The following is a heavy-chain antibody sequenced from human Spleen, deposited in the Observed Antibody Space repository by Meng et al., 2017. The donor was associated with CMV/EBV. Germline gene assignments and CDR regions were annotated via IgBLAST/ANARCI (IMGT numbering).Heavy chain of an antibody. Sequence: SETLSLTCPVSGGSISSYYWSWIRQPPGKGLEWIEYIYYSGSTNYNPSLKSRVTISVDTSKNRFSLKLSSVTAADTAVYYCATGYYSMYVPYNYYGRDVWGQGTTVTVSS. D-gene: IGHD4-11*01. CDR3: ATGYYSMYVPYNYYGRDV. V-gene: IGHV4-59*01. CDR1: GGSISSYY. CDR2: IYYSGST. J-gene: IGHJ6*02.